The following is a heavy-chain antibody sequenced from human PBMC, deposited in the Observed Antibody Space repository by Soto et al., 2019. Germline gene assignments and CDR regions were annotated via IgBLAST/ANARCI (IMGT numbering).Heavy chain of an antibody. CDR2: IIPIFGTA. CDR3: ARATYNWNDVGYYYGMDV. Sequence: GASVKVSCKASGGTFSSYAISWVRQAPGQGLEWMGGIIPIFGTANYAQKFQGRVTITADESTSTAYMELSSLRAEDTAVYYCARATYNWNDVGYYYGMDVWGQGTTVTVSS. J-gene: IGHJ6*02. CDR1: GGTFSSYA. D-gene: IGHD1-20*01. V-gene: IGHV1-69*13.